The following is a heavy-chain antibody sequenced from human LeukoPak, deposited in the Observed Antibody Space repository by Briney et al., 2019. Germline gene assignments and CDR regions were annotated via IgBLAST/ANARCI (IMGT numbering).Heavy chain of an antibody. V-gene: IGHV4-30-2*01. CDR2: TYHSGST. CDR1: GGSISSGGYS. CDR3: ARFYDSSGYYFAN. Sequence: PSQTLSLTCAVSGGSISSGGYSWSWIRQPPGKGLEWIGYTYHSGSTYYNPSLKSRVTISVDRSKNQFSLKLSSVTAADTAVYYCARFYDSSGYYFANWGQGTLVTVSS. J-gene: IGHJ4*02. D-gene: IGHD3-22*01.